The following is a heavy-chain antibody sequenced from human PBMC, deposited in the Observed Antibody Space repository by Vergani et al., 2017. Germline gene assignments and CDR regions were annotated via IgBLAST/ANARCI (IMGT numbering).Heavy chain of an antibody. CDR1: GYTFTSYG. CDR2: ISAYNGNT. V-gene: IGHV1-18*01. CDR3: ARVGTVAGLGSWFDP. D-gene: IGHD6-19*01. Sequence: QVPLVPSGAEVKTPGASVKVSCKASGYTFTSYGISWVRQAPGQGLEWMGWISAYNGNTNYAQKLQGRVTMTTDTSTSTAYMELRSLRSDDTAVYYCARVGTVAGLGSWFDPWGQGTLVTVSS. J-gene: IGHJ5*02.